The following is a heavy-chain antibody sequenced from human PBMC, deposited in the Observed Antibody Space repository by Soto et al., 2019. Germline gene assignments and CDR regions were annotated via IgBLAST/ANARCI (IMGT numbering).Heavy chain of an antibody. CDR3: AKDHGPGSAVMTAATTDYGLDV. D-gene: IGHD2-21*02. J-gene: IGHJ6*02. Sequence: GGSLRLSCAASGFSFDSYAMTWVRQAPGKGLEWVSGISRNGYATYYADSVKGRFTISRDNSKNTRYLQLSSLRAEDTAVYYCAKDHGPGSAVMTAATTDYGLDVWGQGTTVTVSS. CDR1: GFSFDSYA. V-gene: IGHV3-23*01. CDR2: ISRNGYAT.